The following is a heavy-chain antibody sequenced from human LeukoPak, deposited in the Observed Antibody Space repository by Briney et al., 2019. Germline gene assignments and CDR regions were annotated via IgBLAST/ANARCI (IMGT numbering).Heavy chain of an antibody. Sequence: GGSLRLSCAASGFTFSSYGMHWVRQAPGKGLEWVAVIWYDGGKKYYGDSVKGRFTISRDNSKNTLYLQMDSLRAEDTAVYYCAKGGSSGYHVMDYFDYWGQGTLVTVSS. J-gene: IGHJ4*02. CDR2: IWYDGGKK. D-gene: IGHD3-22*01. V-gene: IGHV3-33*06. CDR1: GFTFSSYG. CDR3: AKGGSSGYHVMDYFDY.